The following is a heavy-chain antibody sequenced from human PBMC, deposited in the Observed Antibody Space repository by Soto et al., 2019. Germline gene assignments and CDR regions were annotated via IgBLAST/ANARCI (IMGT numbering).Heavy chain of an antibody. CDR1: SGSISSSNW. CDR2: IYHSGST. V-gene: IGHV4-4*02. D-gene: IGHD6-13*01. J-gene: IGHJ6*03. Sequence: QVQLQESGPGLVKPSGTLSLTCAVSSGSISSSNWWSWVRQPPGKGREWIGEIYHSGSTNYNPSLKSRVTMSVDKSKNQFSLKVSPVTAADTAGYYCARRLAAAGTWGCYYMDVWGKVTTVTVSS. CDR3: ARRLAAAGTWGCYYMDV.